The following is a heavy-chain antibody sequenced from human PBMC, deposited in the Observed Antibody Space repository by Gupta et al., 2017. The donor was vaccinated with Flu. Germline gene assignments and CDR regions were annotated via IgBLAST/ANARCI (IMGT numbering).Heavy chain of an antibody. Sequence: PGQGLEWMGGIIPIFGTANYAQKFQGRVTITADESTSTAYMELSSLRSEDTAVYYCARGGYGDYDFRSWFDPWGQGTLVTVSS. CDR2: IIPIFGTA. J-gene: IGHJ5*02. D-gene: IGHD4-17*01. CDR3: ARGGYGDYDFRSWFDP. V-gene: IGHV1-69*01.